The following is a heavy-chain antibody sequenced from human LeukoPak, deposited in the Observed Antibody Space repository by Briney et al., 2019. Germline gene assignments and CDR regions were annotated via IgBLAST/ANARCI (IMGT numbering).Heavy chain of an antibody. CDR1: GGTFSSYA. D-gene: IGHD3-9*01. CDR2: IIPIFGTA. J-gene: IGHJ4*02. Sequence: ASVTVSCTASGGTFSSYAISWVRQAPGQGLEWMGGIIPIFGTANYAQKFQGRVTITADESTSTAYMELSSLRSEDTAVYYCARDRGQKLRYFDWLSDWGQGTLVTVSS. V-gene: IGHV1-69*01. CDR3: ARDRGQKLRYFDWLSD.